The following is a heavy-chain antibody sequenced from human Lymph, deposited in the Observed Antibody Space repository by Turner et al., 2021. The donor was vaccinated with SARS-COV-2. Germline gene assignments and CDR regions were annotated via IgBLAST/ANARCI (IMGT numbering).Heavy chain of an antibody. CDR1: GFTFSSYL. CDR2: ITFTSSYI. Sequence: EVQLVESGGGLVKPGGSLRLSCAASGFTFSSYLMNWVRQAPGKGLEWVSSITFTSSYIYYADSVKGRFTISRDNAKNSLYLQMNSLRAEDTAVYYCARGPPDFPYYFDYWGQGTLVTVSS. D-gene: IGHD2-21*02. CDR3: ARGPPDFPYYFDY. V-gene: IGHV3-21*01. J-gene: IGHJ4*02.